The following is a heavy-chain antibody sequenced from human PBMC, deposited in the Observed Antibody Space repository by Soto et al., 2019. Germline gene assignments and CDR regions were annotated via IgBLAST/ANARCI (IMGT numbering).Heavy chain of an antibody. CDR3: ASQRYNGDFWSGYYFDY. Sequence: GGSLRLSCAASGFTVSSNYMSWVRQAPGKGLEWVSVIYSGGSTYYADSVKGRFTISRDNSKNTLYFQINSLRAEDTAVYYCASQRYNGDFWSGYYFDYWGQGTLVTVSS. CDR1: GFTVSSNY. CDR2: IYSGGST. D-gene: IGHD3-3*01. J-gene: IGHJ4*02. V-gene: IGHV3-66*04.